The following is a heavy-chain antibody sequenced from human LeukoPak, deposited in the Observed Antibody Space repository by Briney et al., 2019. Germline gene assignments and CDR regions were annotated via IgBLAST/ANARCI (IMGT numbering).Heavy chain of an antibody. V-gene: IGHV7-4-1*02. CDR1: GYTFTSNA. D-gene: IGHD6-19*01. CDR2: INTNTGNP. J-gene: IGHJ4*02. Sequence: ASVKVSCKASGYTFTSNAMNWVRQAPGQWLEWMGRINTNTGNPTYAQGFTGRFVFSLDTSVSTAYLQISSPKAEDTAVYYCARDLLGYSSGWYSYWGQGTLVTVSS. CDR3: ARDLLGYSSGWYSY.